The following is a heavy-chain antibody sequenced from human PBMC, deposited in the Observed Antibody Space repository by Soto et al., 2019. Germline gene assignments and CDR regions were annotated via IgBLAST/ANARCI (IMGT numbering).Heavy chain of an antibody. Sequence: QVQLVESGGGVVQPGRSLRLSCAASGFTFSSYAMHWVRQAPGKGLEWVAVISYDGSNKYYADSVKGRFTISRDNSKNTLYLQMNSLRAEDTAVYYCARDQGARGDMDVWGQGTTVTVSS. CDR1: GFTFSSYA. CDR3: ARDQGARGDMDV. CDR2: ISYDGSNK. D-gene: IGHD3-10*01. J-gene: IGHJ6*02. V-gene: IGHV3-30-3*01.